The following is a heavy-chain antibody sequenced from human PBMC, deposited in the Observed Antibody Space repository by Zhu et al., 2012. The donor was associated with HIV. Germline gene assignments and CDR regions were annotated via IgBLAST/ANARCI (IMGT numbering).Heavy chain of an antibody. Sequence: QVQLQESGPGLVKPSETLSLTCTVSGYSISSGYYWGWIRQSPGKGLEWTGSTHYSGSTYYNPSLKSRVTMSVDTSKNQFSLKLNSVTAADTAVYYCANHDYGDYYAFDIWGQGTMVTVSS. CDR1: GYSISSGYY. D-gene: IGHD4-17*01. J-gene: IGHJ3*02. CDR3: ANHDYGDYYAFDI. V-gene: IGHV4-38-2*02. CDR2: THYSGST.